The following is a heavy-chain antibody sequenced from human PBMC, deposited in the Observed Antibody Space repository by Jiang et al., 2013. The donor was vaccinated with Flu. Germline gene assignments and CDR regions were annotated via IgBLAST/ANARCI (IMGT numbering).Heavy chain of an antibody. J-gene: IGHJ4*02. D-gene: IGHD5-18*01. V-gene: IGHV4-59*01. CDR3: ARDGRGYNYALDY. Sequence: GPGLVKPSETLSLTCTVSGDSISSYYWSWIRQPPGKGLEWIGYIDYFSGSTIYNPSLKSRVTISVDTSKNQFSLELSSVTAADTAVYYCARDGRGYNYALDYWGQGTLVTVSS. CDR2: IDYFSGST. CDR1: GDSISSYY.